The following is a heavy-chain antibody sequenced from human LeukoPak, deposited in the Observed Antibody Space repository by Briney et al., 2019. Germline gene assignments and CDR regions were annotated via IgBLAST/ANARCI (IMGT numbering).Heavy chain of an antibody. V-gene: IGHV1-69*13. Sequence: ASVKVSCKASGGTFSSYAISWVRQAPGQGLEWMGGIIPIFGTANYAQKFQGRVTITADESTSTAYMELSSLRSEDTAVYYCARGGSPVVPAAIRAFDIWGQGTMVTVSS. CDR2: IIPIFGTA. CDR3: ARGGSPVVPAAIRAFDI. J-gene: IGHJ3*02. D-gene: IGHD2-2*01. CDR1: GGTFSSYA.